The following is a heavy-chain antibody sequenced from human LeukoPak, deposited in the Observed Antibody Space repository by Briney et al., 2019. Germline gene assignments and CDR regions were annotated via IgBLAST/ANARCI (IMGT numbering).Heavy chain of an antibody. J-gene: IGHJ5*02. Sequence: GASVKVSCKASGYTFTGYYMHWVRQAPGQGLEWMGWISPNSGGTNYAQKFQGRVTMTRDTSISTAYMELSRLRSDDTAVYYCAREGGSSTSPQGGWFDPWGQGTLVTVSS. CDR2: ISPNSGGT. CDR1: GYTFTGYY. D-gene: IGHD2-2*01. CDR3: AREGGSSTSPQGGWFDP. V-gene: IGHV1-2*02.